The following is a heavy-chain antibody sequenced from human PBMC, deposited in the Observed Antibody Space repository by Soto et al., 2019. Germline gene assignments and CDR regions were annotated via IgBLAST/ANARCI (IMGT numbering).Heavy chain of an antibody. V-gene: IGHV3-23*01. Sequence: PGGSLRLSCAASGFTFSIYAMSWFRQAPGKGLEWVSVISGSGDSTYYADSVKGRFTLSRDNSKNTLYLQMNSLRAEDTAVYYCSRRTSGWYFDYWGQGTLVTVSS. D-gene: IGHD6-19*01. J-gene: IGHJ4*02. CDR3: SRRTSGWYFDY. CDR2: ISGSGDST. CDR1: GFTFSIYA.